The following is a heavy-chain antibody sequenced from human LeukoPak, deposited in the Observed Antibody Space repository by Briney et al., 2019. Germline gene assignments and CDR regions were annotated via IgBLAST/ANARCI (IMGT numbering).Heavy chain of an antibody. J-gene: IGHJ4*02. CDR2: IYYSGST. Sequence: SETLSLTCTVSGGSISSYYWSWIRQPPGKGLEWIGYIYYSGSTNYNPSLKSRVTISVDTSKNQFSLRLSSVTAADTAVYYCARAMVRGVPFDYWGQGTLVTVSS. CDR3: ARAMVRGVPFDY. CDR1: GGSISSYY. D-gene: IGHD3-10*01. V-gene: IGHV4-59*01.